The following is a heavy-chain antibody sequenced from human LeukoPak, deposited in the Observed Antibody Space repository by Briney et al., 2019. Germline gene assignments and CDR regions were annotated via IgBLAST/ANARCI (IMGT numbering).Heavy chain of an antibody. CDR1: GFTFRTYG. CDR3: ARDLPSVVVTAHLDY. CDR2: ISYDGSNK. Sequence: GGSLRLSCVDFGFTFRTYGMHWVRQAPGKGLEWVAVISYDGSNKYYADSVKGRFTISRDNSKNTLYLQMNSLRAEDTAVYYCARDLPSVVVTAHLDYWGQGTLVTVSS. V-gene: IGHV3-30*03. D-gene: IGHD2-21*02. J-gene: IGHJ4*02.